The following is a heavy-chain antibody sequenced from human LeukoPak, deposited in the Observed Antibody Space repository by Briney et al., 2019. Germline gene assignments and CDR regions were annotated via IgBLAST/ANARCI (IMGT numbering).Heavy chain of an antibody. D-gene: IGHD3-9*01. Sequence: GGSLRLSCAASGFTFSSYWMSWVRQAPGKGLEWVANIKQDGSEKYYVDSVKGRFTISRDNAKNSLYLQMNSLRAEDTAVYYCARDSADILTGAFDIWGQGTMVTVSS. J-gene: IGHJ3*02. CDR1: GFTFSSYW. CDR2: IKQDGSEK. CDR3: ARDSADILTGAFDI. V-gene: IGHV3-7*01.